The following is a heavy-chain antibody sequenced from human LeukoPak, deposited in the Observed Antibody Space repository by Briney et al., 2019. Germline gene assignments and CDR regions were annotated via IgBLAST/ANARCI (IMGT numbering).Heavy chain of an antibody. V-gene: IGHV3-20*04. CDR1: GFTFDDYG. CDR3: ATFSGAHHKTFDY. Sequence: RSGGSLRLSCAASGFTFDDYGMSWVRQAPGKGLEWVSGINWNGGSTGYADSVKGRFTISRDNAKNSLYLQMNTLRAEDTAIYYCATFSGAHHKTFDYWGQGTLVTVSS. CDR2: INWNGGST. D-gene: IGHD1-14*01. J-gene: IGHJ4*02.